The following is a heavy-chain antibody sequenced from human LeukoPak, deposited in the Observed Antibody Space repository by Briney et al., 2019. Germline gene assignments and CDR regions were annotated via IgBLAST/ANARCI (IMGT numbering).Heavy chain of an antibody. J-gene: IGHJ5*02. CDR1: GYTFTSYY. CDR3: ARDNSVEDTAWWFDP. V-gene: IGHV1-46*01. Sequence: GASVKVPCKASGYTFTSYYMHWVRQAPGQGLEWMGIINPSGGSTSYAQKFQGRVTMTRDMSTSTDYMELSSLGSEDTAVYYCARDNSVEDTAWWFDPWGQGTLVTVSS. D-gene: IGHD4-23*01. CDR2: INPSGGST.